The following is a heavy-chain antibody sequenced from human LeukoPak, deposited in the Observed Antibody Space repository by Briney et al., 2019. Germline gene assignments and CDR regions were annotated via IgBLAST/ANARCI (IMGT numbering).Heavy chain of an antibody. D-gene: IGHD5-18*01. CDR3: ARDKGYGYYYYYMDV. V-gene: IGHV4-34*01. CDR2: INHSGST. CDR1: GGSFSGYY. J-gene: IGHJ6*03. Sequence: ETLSLTCAVYGGSFSGYYWSWIRQPPGKGLEWIGEINHSGSTNYNPSLKSRVTISVDTSKNQFSLKLSSVTAADTAVYYCARDKGYGYYYYYMDVWGKGTTVTISS.